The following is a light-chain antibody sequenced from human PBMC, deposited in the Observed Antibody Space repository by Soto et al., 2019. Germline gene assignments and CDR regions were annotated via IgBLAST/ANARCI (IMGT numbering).Light chain of an antibody. J-gene: IGKJ1*01. Sequence: EIVMTQSPATLSVSPGERATLSCRASQSVSSNLAWYQQRPGQAPRLLIYDASTRATGIPSRFSGSGSGTEFTLTISSLQSDDFATYYCQQYNSYWTFGQGTKVDIK. CDR2: DAS. CDR1: QSVSSN. CDR3: QQYNSYWT. V-gene: IGKV3-15*01.